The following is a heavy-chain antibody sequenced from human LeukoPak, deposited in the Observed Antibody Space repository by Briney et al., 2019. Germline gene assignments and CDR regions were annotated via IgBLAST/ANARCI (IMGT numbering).Heavy chain of an antibody. V-gene: IGHV4-39*01. J-gene: IGHJ4*02. CDR1: GGSISSSTYY. D-gene: IGHD3-3*01. Sequence: KPSETLSLTCTVSGGSISSSTYYWGWIRQPPGKGLEWIGSIYYSGSTYYNPSLKSRVTISVDTSKNQFSLNPTSVTAADTAVYCARRFFWSGPSDYFDYWGQGTLVTVSS. CDR3: ARRFFWSGPSDYFDY. CDR2: IYYSGST.